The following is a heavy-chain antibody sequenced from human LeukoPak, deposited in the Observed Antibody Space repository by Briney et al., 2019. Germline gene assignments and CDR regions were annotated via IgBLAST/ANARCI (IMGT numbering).Heavy chain of an antibody. V-gene: IGHV3-23*01. D-gene: IGHD3-22*01. J-gene: IGHJ4*02. CDR2: ISDSGGGT. Sequence: GGSLRLSCAASGFTFSNYAMSWVRQAPGKGLDWVSGISDSGGGTYYADSVKGRFTISRDNAKNSLYLQMDNLRAEDTAVYYCARDGAHRDYYDSSGYYYRFDYWGQGALVTVSS. CDR1: GFTFSNYA. CDR3: ARDGAHRDYYDSSGYYYRFDY.